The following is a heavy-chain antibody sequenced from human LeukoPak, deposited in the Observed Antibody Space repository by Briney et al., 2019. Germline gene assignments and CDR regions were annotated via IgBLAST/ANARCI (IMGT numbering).Heavy chain of an antibody. J-gene: IGHJ4*02. CDR3: ARNPSTMIVVVPHY. CDR2: ISSSSSYI. D-gene: IGHD3-22*01. Sequence: GGSLRLSCAASGFTFSSYSMNWVRQAPGKGLEGVSSISSSSSYIYYADSVKGRFTISRDNAKNSLYLQMNSLRAEDTAVYYCARNPSTMIVVVPHYWGQGTLVTVSS. V-gene: IGHV3-21*01. CDR1: GFTFSSYS.